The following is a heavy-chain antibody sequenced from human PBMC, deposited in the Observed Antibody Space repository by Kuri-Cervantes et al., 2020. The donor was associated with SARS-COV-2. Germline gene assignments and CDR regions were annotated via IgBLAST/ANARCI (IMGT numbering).Heavy chain of an antibody. CDR3: AKSGSSSSSYVSRLDV. D-gene: IGHD3-16*01. V-gene: IGHV3-33*06. CDR2: IWYGGSNK. J-gene: IGHJ6*04. Sequence: GESLKISCAASGFTFSSYGMHWVRQAPGKGLEWVAVIWYGGSNKYYADSVKGRFTISRDNSKNTLHLQMDSLRGEDTAVYYCAKSGSSSSSYVSRLDVWGKGTTVTVSS. CDR1: GFTFSSYG.